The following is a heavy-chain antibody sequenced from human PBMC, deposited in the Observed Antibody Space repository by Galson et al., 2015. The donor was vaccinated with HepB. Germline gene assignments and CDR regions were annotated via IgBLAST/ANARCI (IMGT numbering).Heavy chain of an antibody. D-gene: IGHD6-19*01. Sequence: SLRLSCAASGFTFSSYWMHWVRQAPGKGLVWVSRINSDGSSTSYADSVKGRFTISRDNAKNTLYLQMNRLRAEDTAVYYCASRPGYSSGWYYYWGQGTLVTVSS. CDR1: GFTFSSYW. CDR2: INSDGSST. V-gene: IGHV3-74*01. J-gene: IGHJ4*02. CDR3: ASRPGYSSGWYYY.